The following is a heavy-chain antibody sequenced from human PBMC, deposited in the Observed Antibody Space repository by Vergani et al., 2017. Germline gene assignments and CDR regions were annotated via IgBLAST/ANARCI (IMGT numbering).Heavy chain of an antibody. V-gene: IGHV3-23*01. Sequence: EVQLLESGGSLKQPGGSVRLSCAASGFTFSTYAMHWARQAPGKGLEWVSALTGGGGSTYYADSFKGRFIISRDNSRDTLYLQMNSLRPEDTATYYCVKDAGGYENFFDSWGQGTLVTVSS. CDR2: LTGGGGST. J-gene: IGHJ4*02. CDR3: VKDAGGYENFFDS. D-gene: IGHD5-12*01. CDR1: GFTFSTYA.